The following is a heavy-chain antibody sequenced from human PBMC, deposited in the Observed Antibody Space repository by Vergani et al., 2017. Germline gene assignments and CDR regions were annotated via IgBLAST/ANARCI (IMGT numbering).Heavy chain of an antibody. CDR3: ARVGTSSNRDYFDY. Sequence: QVQLVQSGAEVKKPGASVKVSCKASGYTFTDYFMHWVRHAPGQGLEWMGWINPNSGGTNYAQKFQGRVTMTRDTSISTAYMELSNLRSDDTAVYYCARVGTSSNRDYFDYWGQGTLVTVSS. CDR1: GYTFTDYF. V-gene: IGHV1-2*02. J-gene: IGHJ4*02. CDR2: INPNSGGT. D-gene: IGHD2-2*01.